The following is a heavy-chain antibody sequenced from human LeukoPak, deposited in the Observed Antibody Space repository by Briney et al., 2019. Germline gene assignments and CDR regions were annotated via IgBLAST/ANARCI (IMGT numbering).Heavy chain of an antibody. D-gene: IGHD6-19*01. V-gene: IGHV7-4-1*02. Sequence: GASVKVSCKASGYTFTSYAMNWVRQAPGQGLEWMGWINTNTGNPTYAQGFTGRFVFSLDTSVSTAYLQISSLKAEDTAVYYCARVGYSSGWYASLNDPSYYYYMDVWGKGTTVTVSS. CDR3: ARVGYSSGWYASLNDPSYYYYMDV. J-gene: IGHJ6*03. CDR2: INTNTGNP. CDR1: GYTFTSYA.